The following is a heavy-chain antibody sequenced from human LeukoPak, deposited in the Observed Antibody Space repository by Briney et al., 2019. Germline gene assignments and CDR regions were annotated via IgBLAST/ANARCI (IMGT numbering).Heavy chain of an antibody. Sequence: GGSLRLSCAASGFTFSTYAMSWVRQAPGKGLEWVSSISGGGGSTNYAGSVMGRFTISRDNSKSTLYLQMNSLRAEDTAVYYCARSTIVAAGTGPFDIWGQGTMVTLSS. CDR3: ARSTIVAAGTGPFDI. D-gene: IGHD6-13*01. CDR1: GFTFSTYA. CDR2: ISGGGGST. V-gene: IGHV3-23*01. J-gene: IGHJ3*02.